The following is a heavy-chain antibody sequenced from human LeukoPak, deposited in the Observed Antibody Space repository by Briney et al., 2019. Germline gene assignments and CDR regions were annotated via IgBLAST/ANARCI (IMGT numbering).Heavy chain of an antibody. Sequence: GGSLRLSCAASGFTFSSHSLMWVRQAPGKGLEWVSSISSSSSYIYYADSVKGRFTISRDNAKNSLYLQMNSLRAEDTAVYYCARAPQLWEDYWGQGTLVTVSS. CDR3: ARAPQLWEDY. D-gene: IGHD5-18*01. J-gene: IGHJ4*02. CDR1: GFTFSSHS. CDR2: ISSSSSYI. V-gene: IGHV3-21*01.